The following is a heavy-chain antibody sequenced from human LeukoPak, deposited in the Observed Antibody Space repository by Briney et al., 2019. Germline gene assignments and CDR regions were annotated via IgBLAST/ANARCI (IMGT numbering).Heavy chain of an antibody. CDR1: VYTFTRYY. J-gene: IGHJ4*02. V-gene: IGHV1-2*06. Sequence: ASVRVSCEASVYTFTRYYMLGVPEAPARGLEYGGRLNPNRGHKNYAQKFQGRLTMTRDTYISTAYMELRRLRSDDTPVYYCASPGIAAAGTQLDFDYWGQGTLVTVSS. D-gene: IGHD6-13*01. CDR2: LNPNRGHK. CDR3: ASPGIAAAGTQLDFDY.